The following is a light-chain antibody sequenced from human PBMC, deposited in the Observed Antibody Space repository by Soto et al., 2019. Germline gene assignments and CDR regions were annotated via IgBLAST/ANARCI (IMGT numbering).Light chain of an antibody. CDR2: STT. J-gene: IGLJ3*02. Sequence: QSVVTQEPSLTVSPGGTVTLTCASSTGAVTSGYYPNWFQQKPGQAPRPLIYSTTNKHSWTPARFSGSLLGDKAALTLSGVQPEDEAEYYCLLYYGGAQLRVFGGGTKLTVL. CDR1: TGAVTSGYY. CDR3: LLYYGGAQLRV. V-gene: IGLV7-43*01.